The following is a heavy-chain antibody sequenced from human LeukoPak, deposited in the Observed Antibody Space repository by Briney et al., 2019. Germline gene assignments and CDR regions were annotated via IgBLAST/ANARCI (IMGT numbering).Heavy chain of an antibody. CDR3: ARELPRIGGQTDASDI. J-gene: IGHJ3*02. V-gene: IGHV3-74*01. D-gene: IGHD3-16*01. CDR1: GFTSSGDW. CDR2: SKNDGSST. Sequence: GGSLRLSCAVSGFTSSGDWMHWVRQAPGKGLVWVSRSKNDGSSTSYADSVKGRFTISRDIAKNTLYLQMNSLRAEDTAVYYCARELPRIGGQTDASDIWGQGTMVTVS.